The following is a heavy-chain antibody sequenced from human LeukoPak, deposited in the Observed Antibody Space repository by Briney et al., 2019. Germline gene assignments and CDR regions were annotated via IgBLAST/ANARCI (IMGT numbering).Heavy chain of an antibody. J-gene: IGHJ5*02. CDR2: INHSGST. Sequence: SETLSLTCAVYGGSFSGYYWSWIRQPPGKGLEWIGEINHSGSTNYNPSLKSRVTTSVDTSKNQFSLKLSSVTAADTAVYYCARQVLHYYGSGSYYRVAWFDPWGQGTPVTVSS. V-gene: IGHV4-34*01. D-gene: IGHD3-10*01. CDR1: GGSFSGYY. CDR3: ARQVLHYYGSGSYYRVAWFDP.